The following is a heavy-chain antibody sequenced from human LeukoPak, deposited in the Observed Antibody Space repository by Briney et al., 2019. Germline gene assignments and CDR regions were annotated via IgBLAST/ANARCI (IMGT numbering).Heavy chain of an antibody. Sequence: GGSLRLSCAGSGFTLRSYSIHWVRQAPGKGLEWVAGISYDGRNKYCADSAKGRFTISRENSNNTVYLQMSSLRTDDTAVYYCAREVANIPRGAFDIWGQGTMVTVSS. J-gene: IGHJ3*02. CDR2: ISYDGRNK. CDR1: GFTLRSYS. V-gene: IGHV3-30*04. CDR3: AREVANIPRGAFDI. D-gene: IGHD2-2*02.